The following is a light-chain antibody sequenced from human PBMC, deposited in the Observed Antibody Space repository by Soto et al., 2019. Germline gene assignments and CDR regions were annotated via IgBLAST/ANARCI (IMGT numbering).Light chain of an antibody. CDR1: QDIGNY. J-gene: IGKJ5*01. CDR2: DAS. CDR3: QQLNKYPVT. Sequence: IQLTQSPSSLSASVGDRVTISCRASQDIGNYLAWYQQKPGEAPKLLIYDASTLQSGVPLRFGGSGSGKDFTLTISSLQPEDFATYYCQQLNKYPVTFGQGTRLEIK. V-gene: IGKV1-9*01.